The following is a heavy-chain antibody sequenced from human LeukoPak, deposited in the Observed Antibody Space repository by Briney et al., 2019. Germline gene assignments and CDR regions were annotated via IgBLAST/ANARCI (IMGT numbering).Heavy chain of an antibody. J-gene: IGHJ4*02. Sequence: GGTLRLSRAASGFTFSSYGMSWVRQAPGKGLEWVSSISRSSSYINYADSLKGRFTISRDNAKNSVFLQMNSLRAEDTAVYYCARVYQGVAIFDGIDYWGQGTLVTVSS. CDR3: ARVYQGVAIFDGIDY. D-gene: IGHD3-3*01. CDR1: GFTFSSYG. V-gene: IGHV3-21*01. CDR2: ISRSSSYI.